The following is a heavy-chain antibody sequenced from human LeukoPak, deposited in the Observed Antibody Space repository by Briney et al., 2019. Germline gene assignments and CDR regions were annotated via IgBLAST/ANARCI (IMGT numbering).Heavy chain of an antibody. CDR2: IWYDGSNR. CDR1: GFTFSNYG. Sequence: PGGSLRLSCAASGFTFSNYGMYWVRQAPGKGLEWVAFIWYDGSNRYYADSVKGRFTISRDNSENTLFLQMSSLRTEATAVYYCAKDPLGFCTRATCRYLDSWGQGTLVTVSS. D-gene: IGHD2-8*01. CDR3: AKDPLGFCTRATCRYLDS. V-gene: IGHV3-30*02. J-gene: IGHJ4*02.